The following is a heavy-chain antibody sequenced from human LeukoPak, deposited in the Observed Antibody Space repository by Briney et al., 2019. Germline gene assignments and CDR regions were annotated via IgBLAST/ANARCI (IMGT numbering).Heavy chain of an antibody. D-gene: IGHD4-11*01. J-gene: IGHJ6*03. V-gene: IGHV3-30*02. CDR2: IRPEGNNN. CDR1: GFTFSSYG. Sequence: PGGSLRLSCTASGFTFSSYGFHWVRQAPGKGLEWVAFIRPEGNNNYYVDSVKGRFTISRDNSRNTVYLQMNSLRAEDTAVYYCARLPHYFYHMDVWGKGTTVSVSS. CDR3: ARLPHYFYHMDV.